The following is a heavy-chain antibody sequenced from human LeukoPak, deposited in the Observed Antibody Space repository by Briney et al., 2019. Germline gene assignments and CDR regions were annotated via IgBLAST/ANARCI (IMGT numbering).Heavy chain of an antibody. D-gene: IGHD3-3*01. CDR2: ISSRAYVGKT. Sequence: GRSLRLSCTASGFTFGDYAMSWVRQAPGKGLEWVGFISSRAYVGKTEYAASVISRFTIYSDDSKSMDNQKMNSQKTEDTAVYYCTRDYSYYDFWSGYEEYYMDVWGKGTTVTVSS. J-gene: IGHJ6*03. CDR3: TRDYSYYDFWSGYEEYYMDV. V-gene: IGHV3-49*04. CDR1: GFTFGDYA.